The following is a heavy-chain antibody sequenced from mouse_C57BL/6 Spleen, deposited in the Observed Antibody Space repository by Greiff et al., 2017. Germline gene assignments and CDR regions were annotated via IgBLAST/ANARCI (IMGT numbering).Heavy chain of an antibody. V-gene: IGHV1-62-2*01. CDR2: FYPGSGSI. Sequence: QVQLQQSGAELVKPGASVKLSCKASGYTFTEYTIHWVKQRSGQGLEWIGWFYPGSGSIKYNEKFKDKATLTADKSSSTADMVLSRLTSEDSAVYFCARHEGGDGYYDAMDYWGQGTSVTVSS. J-gene: IGHJ4*01. CDR3: ARHEGGDGYYDAMDY. D-gene: IGHD2-3*01. CDR1: GYTFTEYT.